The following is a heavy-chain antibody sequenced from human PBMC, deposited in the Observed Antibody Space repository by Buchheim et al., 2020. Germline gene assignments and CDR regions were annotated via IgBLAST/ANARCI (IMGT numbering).Heavy chain of an antibody. J-gene: IGHJ6*02. V-gene: IGHV2-70*15. Sequence: QVTLRESGPALVKPTQTLTLTCTFSGFSLSTSGMCVSWIRQPPGKALEWLARIDWDDDKYYSTSLKTRLTISKATSKNQVGLTMTNMDPVDTATYYCARILVYYDYVWGSNYYYGMDVWGQGTT. CDR2: IDWDDDK. CDR3: ARILVYYDYVWGSNYYYGMDV. D-gene: IGHD3-16*01. CDR1: GFSLSTSGMC.